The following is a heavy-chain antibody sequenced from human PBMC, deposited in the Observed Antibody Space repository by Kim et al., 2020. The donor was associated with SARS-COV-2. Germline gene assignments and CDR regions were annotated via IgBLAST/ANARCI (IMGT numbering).Heavy chain of an antibody. Sequence: ADSGKGRFTISRDNSKNTLYLQMNSLRAEDTAVYYCAREGYCSGGSCLDYWGQGTLVTVSS. D-gene: IGHD2-15*01. J-gene: IGHJ4*02. CDR3: AREGYCSGGSCLDY. V-gene: IGHV3-30*01.